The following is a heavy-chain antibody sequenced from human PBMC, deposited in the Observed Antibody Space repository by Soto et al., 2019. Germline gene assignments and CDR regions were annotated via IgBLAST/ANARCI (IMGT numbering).Heavy chain of an antibody. CDR2: IKQDGSEK. CDR1: GFTFSSYW. J-gene: IGHJ4*02. CDR3: ASPMTTVNHIDY. D-gene: IGHD4-17*01. Sequence: EVQLVESGGGLVQPGGSLRLSCAASGFTFSSYWKSWVRQAPGKGLEWVANIKQDGSEKYYVDSVKGRFTISRDNAKNSLYLQMNSLRAEDTAVYYCASPMTTVNHIDYWGQGTLVTVSS. V-gene: IGHV3-7*01.